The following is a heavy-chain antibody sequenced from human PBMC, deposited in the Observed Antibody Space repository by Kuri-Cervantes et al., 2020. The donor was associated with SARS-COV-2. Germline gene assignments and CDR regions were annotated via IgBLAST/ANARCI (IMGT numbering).Heavy chain of an antibody. CDR3: ARVGLGYCSSTSCPKFDY. Sequence: SCTVSGGSISSGSYYWSWIRQPAGKGLEWIGRIYTSGSTNYNPSLKSRATISVDTSKNQFSLKLSSVTAADTAVYYCARVGLGYCSSTSCPKFDYWGQGTLVTVSS. J-gene: IGHJ4*02. CDR1: GGSISSGSYY. CDR2: IYTSGST. D-gene: IGHD2-2*01. V-gene: IGHV4-61*02.